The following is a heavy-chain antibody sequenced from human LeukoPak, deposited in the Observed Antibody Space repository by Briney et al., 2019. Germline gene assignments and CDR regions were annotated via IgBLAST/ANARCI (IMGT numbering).Heavy chain of an antibody. Sequence: GGSLRLSCATSGFTLTTYWMHWVRQAPGKGLVWVSRINSDGSRTDYADSVKGRFTVSRDNAKNTLYLQMNSLRAEDTAVYYCARREGYCSGGTCYFDNWGQGTLVTVSS. D-gene: IGHD2-15*01. J-gene: IGHJ4*02. CDR2: INSDGSRT. CDR1: GFTLTTYW. CDR3: ARREGYCSGGTCYFDN. V-gene: IGHV3-74*01.